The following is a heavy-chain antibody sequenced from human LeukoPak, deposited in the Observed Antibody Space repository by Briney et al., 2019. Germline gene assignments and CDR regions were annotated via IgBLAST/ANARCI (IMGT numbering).Heavy chain of an antibody. CDR1: GFTFSSYS. Sequence: GGSLRLSCAASGFTFSSYSMNWVRQAPGKGLEWVSSISSSSSYIYYADSVKGRFTISRDNAKNSLYLQMNSLRAEDTAVYYCAREGAPWELSPDYWGQGTLVTVSS. J-gene: IGHJ4*02. V-gene: IGHV3-21*01. CDR3: AREGAPWELSPDY. CDR2: ISSSSSYI. D-gene: IGHD1-26*01.